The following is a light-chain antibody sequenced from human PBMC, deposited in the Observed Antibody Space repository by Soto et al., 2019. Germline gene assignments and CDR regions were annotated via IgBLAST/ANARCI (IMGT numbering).Light chain of an antibody. CDR2: GAS. V-gene: IGKV3-20*01. J-gene: IGKJ2*03. Sequence: DIVLTQSPGTLSLSPGERATLSCRASQNVSSNYLAWYQQKPGQTPRLLIYGASRRAANIPDRFSGSGSGTDFNLNISRLEPEDFAVYSCQQYGSSPMYSFGQGNKLEIK. CDR3: QQYGSSPMYS. CDR1: QNVSSNY.